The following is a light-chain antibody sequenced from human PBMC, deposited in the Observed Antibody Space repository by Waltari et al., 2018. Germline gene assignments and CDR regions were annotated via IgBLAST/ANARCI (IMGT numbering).Light chain of an antibody. J-gene: IGKJ1*01. V-gene: IGKV3-20*01. CDR1: QSISKY. CDR2: HAS. CDR3: QHYESLPVT. Sequence: EIVLTQSPGTLSLSSGERATLSCRTSQSISKYLAWYQQKPGQAPRLLIYHASSRATGIPDRFIGSGSGTDFSLTISRLEPEDFAVYYCQHYESLPVTFGQGTKVE.